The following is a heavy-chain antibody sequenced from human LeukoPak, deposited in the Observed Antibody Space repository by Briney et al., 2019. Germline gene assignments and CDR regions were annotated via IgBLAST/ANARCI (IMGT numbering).Heavy chain of an antibody. CDR3: ARGSTLDYYDSSEGDY. J-gene: IGHJ4*02. D-gene: IGHD3-22*01. Sequence: GGSLRLSCAASGFTFRSFSMNWIRQAPGKGLEWVSYINIRSTTMYYADSVKGRFTVSRDNAKNSLYLQMNSLRAEDTAVYYCARGSTLDYYDSSEGDYWGQGTLVTVSS. CDR1: GFTFRSFS. CDR2: INIRSTTM. V-gene: IGHV3-48*01.